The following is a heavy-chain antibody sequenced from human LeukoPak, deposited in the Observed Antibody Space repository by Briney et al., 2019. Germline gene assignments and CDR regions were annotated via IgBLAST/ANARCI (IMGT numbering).Heavy chain of an antibody. CDR2: INHSGST. CDR1: GGSISSYY. CDR3: ARQRSSGLRVEDY. J-gene: IGHJ4*02. Sequence: SETLSLTCTVSGGSISSYYWSWIRQPPGKGLEWIGEINHSGSTNYNPSFKSRVTISVDTSKNQFSLKLSSVTAADTAVYYCARQRSSGLRVEDYWGQGTLVTVSS. V-gene: IGHV4-34*01. D-gene: IGHD6-19*01.